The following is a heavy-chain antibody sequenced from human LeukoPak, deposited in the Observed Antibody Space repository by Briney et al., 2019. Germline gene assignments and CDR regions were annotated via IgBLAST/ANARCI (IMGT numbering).Heavy chain of an antibody. CDR3: ARALYYDFWSGYPSFDY. CDR2: IYYSGST. Sequence: SETLSLTCTVSGGSISSSSYHWGWIRQPPGKGLEWIGSIYYSGSTYYNPSLKSRVTISVDTSKNQFSLKLSSVTAADTAVYYCARALYYDFWSGYPSFDYWGQGTLVIVSS. V-gene: IGHV4-39*01. D-gene: IGHD3-3*01. J-gene: IGHJ4*02. CDR1: GGSISSSSYH.